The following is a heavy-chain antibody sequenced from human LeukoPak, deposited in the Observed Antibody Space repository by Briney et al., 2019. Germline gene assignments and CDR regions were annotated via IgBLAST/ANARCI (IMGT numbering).Heavy chain of an antibody. J-gene: IGHJ4*02. D-gene: IGHD1-26*01. CDR1: GFALSTYS. CDR3: TRLVGAND. CDR2: FSSSGNTI. Sequence: PGGSLRLSCEASGFALSTYSMNLVRQAPGKGLEWVSFFSSSGNTIYYADSVKGRFTISRDSAKNSLYLQMNSMKTEDTAVYYCTRLVGANDWGQGTLVTVSS. V-gene: IGHV3-48*01.